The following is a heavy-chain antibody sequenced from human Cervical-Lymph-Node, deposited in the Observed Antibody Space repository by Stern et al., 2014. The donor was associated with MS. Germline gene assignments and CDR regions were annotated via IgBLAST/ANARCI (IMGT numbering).Heavy chain of an antibody. CDR1: GFSLTTSRVG. CDR3: AHSAILRNVGLTYFTD. Sequence: QVTLKESGPTLVKPTQTLTLTCSFSGFSLTTSRVGVGWIRQPPGRALEWLAIIYWDDDKYYKASLRRRLTITKDTSKSQVVLTLTDMDPVDTATYYCAHSAILRNVGLTYFTDWGQGTLVTVSS. V-gene: IGHV2-5*02. D-gene: IGHD2-21*01. CDR2: IYWDDDK. J-gene: IGHJ4*02.